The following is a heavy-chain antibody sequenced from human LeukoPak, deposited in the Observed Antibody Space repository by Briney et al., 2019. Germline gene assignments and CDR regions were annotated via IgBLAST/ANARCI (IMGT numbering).Heavy chain of an antibody. CDR1: GGSISSYY. CDR2: IYYSGST. V-gene: IGHV4-59*01. CDR3: ARWPVGSSGYPDY. Sequence: PSETLSLTCTVSGGSISSYYWSWIRQPPGKGLEWIGYIYYSGSTNYNPSLKSRVTISVDTSKNQFSLKLSSVTAADTAVYYCARWPVGSSGYPDYWGQGTLVTVSS. J-gene: IGHJ4*02. D-gene: IGHD3-22*01.